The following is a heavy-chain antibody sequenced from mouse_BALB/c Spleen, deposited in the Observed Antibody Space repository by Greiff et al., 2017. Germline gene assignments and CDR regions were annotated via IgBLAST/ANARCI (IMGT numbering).Heavy chain of an antibody. V-gene: IGHV5-12-1*01. D-gene: IGHD2-14*01. CDR2: ISSGGGST. CDR3: ARLLEDAMDY. Sequence: EVKVEESGGGLVKPGGSLKLSCAASGFAFSSYDMSWVRQTPEKRLEWVAYISSGGGSTYYPDTVKGRFTISRDNAKNTLYLQMSSLKSEDTAMYYCARLLEDAMDYWGQGTSGTVSS. J-gene: IGHJ4*01. CDR1: GFAFSSYD.